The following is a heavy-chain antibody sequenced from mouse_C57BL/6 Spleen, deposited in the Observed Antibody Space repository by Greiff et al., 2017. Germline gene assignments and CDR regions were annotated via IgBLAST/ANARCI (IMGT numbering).Heavy chain of an antibody. CDR3: ARGGLYDGYGGDAMDD. D-gene: IGHD2-3*01. J-gene: IGHJ4*01. CDR1: GYTFTGYW. Sequence: QVQLQQSGAELMKPGASVKLSCKATGYTFTGYWIEWVKQRPGHGLEWIGEILPGSGSTNYNEKFKGKATFTADTSSNTAYMQLSSLTTEDSAIXYCARGGLYDGYGGDAMDDWGQGTSVTVSS. CDR2: ILPGSGST. V-gene: IGHV1-9*01.